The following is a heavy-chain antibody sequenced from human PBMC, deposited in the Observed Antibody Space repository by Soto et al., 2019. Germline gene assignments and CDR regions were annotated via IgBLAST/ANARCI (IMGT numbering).Heavy chain of an antibody. D-gene: IGHD2-2*01. CDR3: ARERREVSAAMNAFDI. Sequence: QVQLVESGGGVVQPGRSLRLSCATSGFTFSSYGMHWVRQAPGKGLEWVAVIWYDGSNKYYADSVKGRFTISRDNSKNTLYLQMNSLRAEDTAVYYCARERREVSAAMNAFDIWGQGTMVTVSS. J-gene: IGHJ3*02. V-gene: IGHV3-33*01. CDR2: IWYDGSNK. CDR1: GFTFSSYG.